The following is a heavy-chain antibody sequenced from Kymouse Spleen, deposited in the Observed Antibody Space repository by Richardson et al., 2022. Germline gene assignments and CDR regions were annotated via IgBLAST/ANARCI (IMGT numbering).Heavy chain of an antibody. J-gene: IGHJ5*02. CDR2: ISWNSGSI. V-gene: IGHV3-9*01. CDR3: AKDIPSTIF*LVIIL. D-gene: IGHD3-9*01. CDR1: GFTFDDYA. Sequence: EVQLVESGGGLVQPGRSLRLSCAASGFTFDDYAMHWVRQAPGKGLEWVSGISWNSGSIGYADSVKGRFTISRDNAKNSLYLQMNSLRAEDTALYYCAKDIPSTIF*LVIILLGPGNPGHRLL.